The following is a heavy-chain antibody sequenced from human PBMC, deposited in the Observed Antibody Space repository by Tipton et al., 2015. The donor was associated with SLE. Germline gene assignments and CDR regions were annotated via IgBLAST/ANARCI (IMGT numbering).Heavy chain of an antibody. J-gene: IGHJ2*01. CDR2: ISGSGDRT. CDR3: AKVLECSISWETFWFFDL. Sequence: SLRLSCVASGFTFSSCAMSWVRQAPGKGLEWVSGISGSGDRTYYTDSVKGRFTVSRDKSNNTLYLQINSLRPEDTALYYCAKVLECSISWETFWFFDLWCRGTLVTVAS. V-gene: IGHV3-23*01. CDR1: GFTFSSCA. D-gene: IGHD1-26*01.